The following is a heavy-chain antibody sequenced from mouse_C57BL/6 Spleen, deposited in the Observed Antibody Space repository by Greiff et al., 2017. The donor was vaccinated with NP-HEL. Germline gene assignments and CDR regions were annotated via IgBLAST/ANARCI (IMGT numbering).Heavy chain of an antibody. CDR3: ARDGYARGYAMDY. CDR2: IYPGSGST. D-gene: IGHD2-2*01. J-gene: IGHJ4*01. V-gene: IGHV1-55*01. CDR1: GYTFTSYW. Sequence: VQRVESGAELVKPGASVKMSCKASGYTFTSYWITWVKPRPGQGLEWIGDIYPGSGSTNYNEKFKSKATLTVDTSSSTAYMQLSSLTSEDSAVYFCARDGYARGYAMDYWGQGTSVTVSS.